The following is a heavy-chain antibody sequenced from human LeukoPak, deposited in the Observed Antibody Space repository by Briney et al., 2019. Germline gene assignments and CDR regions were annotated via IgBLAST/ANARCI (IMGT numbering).Heavy chain of an antibody. CDR3: AGYTTGTTD. CDR1: GYTFKGYY. V-gene: IGHV1-2*06. D-gene: IGHD1-1*01. J-gene: IGHJ4*02. Sequence: ASVKVSCKASGYTFKGYYMHWVRQAPGQGLEWMGRINPNSGGTNYVQKFQGRVTTTRDTSISTAYMELSRLRPDDTAVYYCAGYTTGTTDWGQGTLVTVSS. CDR2: INPNSGGT.